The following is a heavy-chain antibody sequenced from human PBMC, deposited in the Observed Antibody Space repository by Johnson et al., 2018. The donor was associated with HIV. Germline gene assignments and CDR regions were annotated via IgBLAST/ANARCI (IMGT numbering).Heavy chain of an antibody. CDR1: GFTFSNAW. CDR2: IKSKTDGGTT. Sequence: VQLVESGGGLVKPGGSLRLSCAASGFTFSNAWMSWVRQAPGQGLAWVGRIKSKTDGGTTDYAAPVKGRFTISRDDSKNTLYLQMNSLKTEDTAVYYCTTAGGRDTIFGVANDAFDIWGQGTMVTVSS. V-gene: IGHV3-15*01. CDR3: TTAGGRDTIFGVANDAFDI. J-gene: IGHJ3*02. D-gene: IGHD3-3*01.